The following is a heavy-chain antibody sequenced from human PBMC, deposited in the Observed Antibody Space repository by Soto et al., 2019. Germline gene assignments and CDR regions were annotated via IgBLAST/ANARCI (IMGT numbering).Heavy chain of an antibody. Sequence: PSQTLSLTCAISGDSVSGNSAAWNLIRQSPSRGLEWLVRTYYRSKWYNDYAVSVKSRITINPDTSKNQFSLQLNSVTPEDTAVYYCARYSYGLELDAFDIWGQGTMVTVSS. V-gene: IGHV6-1*01. CDR2: TYYRSKWYN. J-gene: IGHJ3*02. CDR3: ARYSYGLELDAFDI. D-gene: IGHD5-18*01. CDR1: GDSVSGNSAA.